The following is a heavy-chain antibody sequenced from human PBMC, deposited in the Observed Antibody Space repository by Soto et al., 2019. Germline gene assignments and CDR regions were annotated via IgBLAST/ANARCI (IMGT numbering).Heavy chain of an antibody. CDR3: ARVRAVYERGAFEY. J-gene: IGHJ4*02. D-gene: IGHD1-26*01. Sequence: QVQLQESGPGLVEPSGTLSLTCAVSGGSVSSTNWWSWVRQPPGKGLEWIGAIYHSGSTYYNPSLKSRPHMSVDKSKNPFSLRLSSVTAADTAVYFCARVRAVYERGAFEYWGQGALVTVPS. CDR2: IYHSGST. CDR1: GGSVSSTNW. V-gene: IGHV4-4*02.